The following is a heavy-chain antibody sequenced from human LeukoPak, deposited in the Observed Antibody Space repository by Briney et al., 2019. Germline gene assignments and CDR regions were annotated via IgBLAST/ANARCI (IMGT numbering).Heavy chain of an antibody. Sequence: GGSLRLSCAASGFTFSSYAMHWVRQAPGKGLEWVAVISYDGSNKYYADSMKGRFTISRDNSKNTLYLQMNSLRAEDTAVYYCARDSEGEYYPYWGQGTLVTVSS. D-gene: IGHD2/OR15-2a*01. V-gene: IGHV3-30-3*01. CDR1: GFTFSSYA. J-gene: IGHJ4*02. CDR2: ISYDGSNK. CDR3: ARDSEGEYYPY.